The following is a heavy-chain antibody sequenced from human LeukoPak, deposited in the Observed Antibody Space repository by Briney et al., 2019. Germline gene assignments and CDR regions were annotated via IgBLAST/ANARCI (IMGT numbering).Heavy chain of an antibody. J-gene: IGHJ4*02. CDR2: IYPGDSAT. CDR3: VRGGYCSGTSCYPYYFDS. D-gene: IGHD2-2*01. CDR1: GYSFTSYW. V-gene: IGHV5-51*01. Sequence: GESLKISCKGSGYSFTSYWIGWVRQMPGKGLEWMVIIYPGDSATRYSPSFEGQVAISADKSISTAYLQWSSLKASDTALYYCVRGGYCSGTSCYPYYFDSWGQGTLVTVSS.